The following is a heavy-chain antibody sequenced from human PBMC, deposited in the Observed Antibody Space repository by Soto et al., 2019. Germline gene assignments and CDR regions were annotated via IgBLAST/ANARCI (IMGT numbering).Heavy chain of an antibody. CDR3: AREGSYHYFDY. J-gene: IGHJ4*02. CDR2: IYYPGRT. CDR1: DGSVSRGGYY. Sequence: QVQLQESGPGLVKPSQTLSLACTVSDGSVSRGGYYWSWIRQSPGKNLEWIGNIYYPGRTSYNPSLTSRLTISLETSKRQFSLRLASVSAADTAVYYCAREGSYHYFDYWGQGALVTVSS. V-gene: IGHV4-31*03. D-gene: IGHD1-26*01.